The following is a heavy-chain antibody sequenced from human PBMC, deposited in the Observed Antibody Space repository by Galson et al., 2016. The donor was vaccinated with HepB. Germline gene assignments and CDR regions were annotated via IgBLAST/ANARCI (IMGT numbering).Heavy chain of an antibody. J-gene: IGHJ3*02. CDR1: GFTFSSYE. Sequence: SLRLSCAASGFTFSSYEMNWVRQAPGKGPEWVSYISETSDRMYYGDSVKGRFTVSRDNAKSSLYLQMNNLRAEDTGVYYCVRDTAGGDVFDIWGQETKVIVSS. CDR2: ISETSDRM. D-gene: IGHD1-26*01. CDR3: VRDTAGGDVFDI. V-gene: IGHV3-48*03.